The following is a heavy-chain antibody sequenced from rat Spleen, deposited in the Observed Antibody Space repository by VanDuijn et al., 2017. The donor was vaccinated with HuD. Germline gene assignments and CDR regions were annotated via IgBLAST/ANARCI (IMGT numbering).Heavy chain of an antibody. CDR3: ARAPGNGYVMDA. Sequence: QVQLKESGPGLVQPSQTLSLTCTVSGFSLTSNSVHWVRQPPGKGLEWMGGIWGDGSTDYNSALRSRLSISRDTSKNHIFLKMNSLQSEDTATYHCARAPGNGYVMDAWGQGASVTVSS. CDR2: IWGDGST. CDR1: GFSLTSNS. D-gene: IGHD5-1*01. V-gene: IGHV2-1*01. J-gene: IGHJ4*01.